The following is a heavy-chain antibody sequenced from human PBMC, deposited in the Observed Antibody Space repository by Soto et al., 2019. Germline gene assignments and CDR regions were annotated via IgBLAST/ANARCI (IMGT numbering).Heavy chain of an antibody. CDR2: ISAYNGNT. D-gene: IGHD6-13*01. J-gene: IGHJ6*02. CDR3: ARSATYSSSWGYYYYGMDV. Sequence: ASVKVSCKASGYTFTSYGISWVRQAPGQGLEWMGWISAYNGNTNYAQKFQGRVTITADESTSTAYMELSSLRSEDTAVYYCARSATYSSSWGYYYYGMDVWGQGTTVTVSS. V-gene: IGHV1-18*01. CDR1: GYTFTSYG.